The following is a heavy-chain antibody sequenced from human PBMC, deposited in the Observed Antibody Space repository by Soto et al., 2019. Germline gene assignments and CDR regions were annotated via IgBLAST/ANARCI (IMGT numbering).Heavy chain of an antibody. J-gene: IGHJ4*02. D-gene: IGHD2-15*01. Sequence: QVQLVESGGGVVQPGRSLRLSCAASGFTFSSYGMHWVRQAPGKGLEWVAVISYDGSNKYYADSVKGRFTISRDNSKNTLSLQMNSLRAEDTAVYYCAKSGDCSGGSCYLDYWGQGTLVTVSS. CDR3: AKSGDCSGGSCYLDY. CDR1: GFTFSSYG. V-gene: IGHV3-30*18. CDR2: ISYDGSNK.